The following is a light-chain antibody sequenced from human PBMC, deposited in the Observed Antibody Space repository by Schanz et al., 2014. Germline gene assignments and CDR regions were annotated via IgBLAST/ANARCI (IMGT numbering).Light chain of an antibody. J-gene: IGKJ4*01. Sequence: EIVMTQSPATLSVSPGERATLSCRASQSVSSNLAWYQQKPGQAPRLLIYDASNRATGIPARFSGSGSGTDFTLTISSLQAEDVAVYYCQQYYGIPLTFGGGTKVEIK. CDR1: QSVSSN. CDR2: DAS. V-gene: IGKV3D-15*01. CDR3: QQYYGIPLT.